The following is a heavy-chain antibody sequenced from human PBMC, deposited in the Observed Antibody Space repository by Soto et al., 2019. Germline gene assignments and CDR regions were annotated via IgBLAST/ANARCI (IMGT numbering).Heavy chain of an antibody. CDR1: GCSISISNFY. CDR2: LYSAGIA. V-gene: IGHV4-39*07. CDR3: AREKGAAAGPXDY. Sequence: SETLSLTCSVSGCSISISNFYWGWVRQSPGRGLEWIGSLYSAGIAYYNPSLKSRVSISVDRSKNQFSLKLGSVTAADTAVYYCAREKGAAAGPXDYWGQGTLVTVSS. J-gene: IGHJ4*02. D-gene: IGHD6-13*01.